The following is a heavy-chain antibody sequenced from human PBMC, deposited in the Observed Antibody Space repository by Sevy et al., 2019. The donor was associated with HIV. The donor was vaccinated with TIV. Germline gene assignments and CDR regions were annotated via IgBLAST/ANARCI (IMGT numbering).Heavy chain of an antibody. J-gene: IGHJ4*02. CDR2: IWYDGDNK. V-gene: IGHV3-33*06. CDR3: AKGIGASGYYFDS. CDR1: GFTFSRYG. D-gene: IGHD6-13*01. Sequence: GGSLRLSCAASGFTFSRYGMHWVRQTPGKGMEWVAGIWYDGDNKDYSDYGKGRFTISRENSKNTVYLHMSRLRAEDTATYYCAKGIGASGYYFDSWGQGTLVTVSS.